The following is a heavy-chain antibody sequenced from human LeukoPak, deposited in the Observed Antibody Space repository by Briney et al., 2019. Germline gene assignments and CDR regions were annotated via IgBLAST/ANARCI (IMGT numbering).Heavy chain of an antibody. CDR1: GGSISSGNYY. J-gene: IGHJ4*02. V-gene: IGHV4-61*02. CDR3: VAYCGGDCYPALDY. D-gene: IGHD2-21*02. CDR2: IFTSVST. Sequence: SETLSLTCTVSGGSISSGNYYWSWIRQPAGKGLEYIGRIFTSVSTNYNPSLKSRVTISVDTSKNQFSLKLSSVTAADTAVYYCVAYCGGDCYPALDYWGQGTLVTVSS.